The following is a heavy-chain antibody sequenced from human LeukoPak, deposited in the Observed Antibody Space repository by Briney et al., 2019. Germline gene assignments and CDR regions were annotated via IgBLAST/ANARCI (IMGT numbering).Heavy chain of an antibody. Sequence: GGSLRLSCAASGFTFGSYAMSWVRQAPGKGLGWASAISGSGGSTYSAASVMGRFTTSIDNSKNTLYLEMNSLRGERTAVYCCARASSGSYYNSRFDYWPRGPLVTVSS. D-gene: IGHD3-10*01. V-gene: IGHV3-23*01. CDR3: ARASSGSYYNSRFDY. J-gene: IGHJ4*02. CDR1: GFTFGSYA. CDR2: ISGSGGST.